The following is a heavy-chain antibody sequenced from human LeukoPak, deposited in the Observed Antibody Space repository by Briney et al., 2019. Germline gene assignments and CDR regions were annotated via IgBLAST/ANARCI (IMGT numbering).Heavy chain of an antibody. Sequence: PGGSLRLSCAASGLTFSSYGMHWVREAPGKGLERVAFLQYDGNNKYYAESVRGRFTISKDNSKNTLYLQMNSLRPEDTAIYYCARDFIRHQLYYFDSWGQGTLVTVSS. CDR3: ARDFIRHQLYYFDS. D-gene: IGHD6-13*01. J-gene: IGHJ4*02. CDR1: GLTFSSYG. V-gene: IGHV3-30*02. CDR2: LQYDGNNK.